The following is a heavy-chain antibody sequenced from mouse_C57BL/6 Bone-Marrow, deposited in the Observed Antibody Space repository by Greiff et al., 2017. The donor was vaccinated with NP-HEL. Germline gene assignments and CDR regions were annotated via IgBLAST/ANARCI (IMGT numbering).Heavy chain of an antibody. CDR2: IRSNSNNYAT. D-gene: IGHD1-1*01. J-gene: IGHJ3*01. V-gene: IGHV10-1*01. Sequence: DVKLVESGGGLVQPKGSLKLSCAASGFSFNTYAMNWVRQSPGKGLEWVARIRSNSNNYATYYADSVKDRFTISRAASASMLYLQMNNLKTEDAAMYYCVRPPPRSAGGRAPVDYGSSFSWFAYWGQGTLVTVSA. CDR1: GFSFNTYA. CDR3: VRPPPRSAGGRAPVDYGSSFSWFAY.